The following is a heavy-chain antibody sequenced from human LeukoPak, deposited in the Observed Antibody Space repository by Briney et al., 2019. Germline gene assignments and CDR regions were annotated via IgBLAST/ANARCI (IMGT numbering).Heavy chain of an antibody. J-gene: IGHJ4*02. V-gene: IGHV3-7*03. CDR2: IKQDGSEK. D-gene: IGHD4-17*01. CDR3: AKGNDFGNGDYYFDY. CDR1: GFTFSSYW. Sequence: PGGSLRLSCAASGFTFSSYWMSWVRQAPGKGLEWVANIKQDGSEKYYVDSVKGRFTISRDNSKNSLYLQMNSLRAEDTAVYYCAKGNDFGNGDYYFDYWGQGTLVTVSS.